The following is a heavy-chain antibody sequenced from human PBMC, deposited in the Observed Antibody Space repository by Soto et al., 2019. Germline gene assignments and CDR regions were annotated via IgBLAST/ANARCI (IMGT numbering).Heavy chain of an antibody. J-gene: IGHJ4*02. D-gene: IGHD3-10*01. CDR3: ARGGLGESWGYYFDY. V-gene: IGHV1-3*01. CDR2: MNVGNGKS. CDR1: GYIFSNHA. Sequence: ASVKVSCKASGYIFSNHAMHWVRQAPGQRLEWMGWMNVGNGKSKSSQKFQGRVTLTGDTSATTAYMELSSLSSEDTAVYYCARGGLGESWGYYFDYWCQGTLVTVSS.